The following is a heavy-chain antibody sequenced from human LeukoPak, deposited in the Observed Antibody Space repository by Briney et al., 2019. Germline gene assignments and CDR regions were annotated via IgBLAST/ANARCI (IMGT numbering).Heavy chain of an antibody. CDR2: IKQDGTGK. J-gene: IGHJ4*02. CDR3: ARDKRPYYDMWSGPFDY. Sequence: PGGSLRLSCAVSGFTFSNCWMSWVRQSPGKGLEWVANIKQDGTGKYYVDSAKGRFTISRDNAKNSLYLQMDSLRAEDTAVYYCARDKRPYYDMWSGPFDYWGQGTLVTVSS. D-gene: IGHD3-3*01. V-gene: IGHV3-7*01. CDR1: GFTFSNCW.